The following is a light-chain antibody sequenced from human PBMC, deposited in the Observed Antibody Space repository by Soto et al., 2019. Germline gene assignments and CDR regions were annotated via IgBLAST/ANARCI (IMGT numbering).Light chain of an antibody. CDR3: QQYGSSPFT. Sequence: EIVLTQSPGTLSLSPGERATLSCRASQSVSSNYLAWYQQKPGQAPRLLIYGVSGRATGIPDRFSGSGSGTDFTLTISRLEPEDFAVYYCQQYGSSPFTFGPGTKVDIK. J-gene: IGKJ3*01. CDR1: QSVSSNY. V-gene: IGKV3-20*01. CDR2: GVS.